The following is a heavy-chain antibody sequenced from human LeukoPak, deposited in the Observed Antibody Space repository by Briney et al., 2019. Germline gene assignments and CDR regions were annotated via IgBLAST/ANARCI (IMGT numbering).Heavy chain of an antibody. Sequence: AETKILCSTVSGGSISSYYWSWIRQPPGKGLEWIGYIYYSGSPNYNPSLKSRATISVDTSKNQFSLKLSSVTAADTAVYYCARDTVGATTTWYFDLWG. V-gene: IGHV4-59*01. CDR2: IYYSGSP. D-gene: IGHD1-26*01. CDR3: ARDTVGATTTWYFDL. J-gene: IGHJ2*01. CDR1: GGSISSYY.